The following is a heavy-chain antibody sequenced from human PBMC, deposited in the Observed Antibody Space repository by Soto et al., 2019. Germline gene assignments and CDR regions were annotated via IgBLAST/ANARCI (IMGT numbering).Heavy chain of an antibody. CDR3: ARHRIISPYFDY. CDR2: IFHTGST. Sequence: SETLSLTCAVSGGSISSSNWWTWVRQPPGKGLEWIAEIFHTGSTYYNPSLKSRVTISVDTSKNQFSLKLSSVTAADTAVYYCARHRIISPYFDYWGQGTLVTVSS. J-gene: IGHJ4*02. V-gene: IGHV4-4*02. D-gene: IGHD3-10*01. CDR1: GGSISSSNW.